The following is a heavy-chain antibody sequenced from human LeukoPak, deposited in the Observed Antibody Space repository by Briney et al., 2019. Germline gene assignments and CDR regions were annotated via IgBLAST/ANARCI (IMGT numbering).Heavy chain of an antibody. J-gene: IGHJ5*02. CDR3: ARDLRCSSTSCSNWFDP. D-gene: IGHD2-2*01. CDR2: ISGSGGST. V-gene: IGHV3-23*01. CDR1: GFTFSSYA. Sequence: GGSLRLSCAASGFTFSSYAMSWVRQAPGKGLEWVSAISGSGGSTYYADSVKGRFTISRDNSKNTLYLQMNSLRAEDTAVYYCARDLRCSSTSCSNWFDPWGQGTLVTVSS.